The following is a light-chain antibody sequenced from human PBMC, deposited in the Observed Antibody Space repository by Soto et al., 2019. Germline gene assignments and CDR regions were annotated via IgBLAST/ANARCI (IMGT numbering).Light chain of an antibody. CDR1: QSVSSY. CDR2: DAS. V-gene: IGKV3-11*01. J-gene: IGKJ4*01. Sequence: ENVLTQSPATLSLSPGERATLSCRASQSVSSYLAWYQQKPGQAPRLLIYDASSRATGIPARFSGSGCGTDFTLTSSGLEPEDFAVYYCQQRSNWLTFGGGTKVEIK. CDR3: QQRSNWLT.